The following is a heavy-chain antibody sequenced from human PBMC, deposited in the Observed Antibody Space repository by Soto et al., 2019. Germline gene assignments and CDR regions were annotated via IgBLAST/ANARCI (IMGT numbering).Heavy chain of an antibody. D-gene: IGHD3-3*01. J-gene: IGHJ6*02. Sequence: GESLKISCKGSGYSFTSYWIGWVRQMPGKGLEWMGIIYPGDSDTRYSPSFQGQVTISADKSISTAYLQWSSLKASDTAMYYCATKSVTIFGSDYGMDVWGQGTTVTVSS. V-gene: IGHV5-51*01. CDR2: IYPGDSDT. CDR1: GYSFTSYW. CDR3: ATKSVTIFGSDYGMDV.